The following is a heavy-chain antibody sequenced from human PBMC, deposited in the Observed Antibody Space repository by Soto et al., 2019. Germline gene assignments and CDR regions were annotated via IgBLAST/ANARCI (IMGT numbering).Heavy chain of an antibody. CDR3: AKAYDSRQGCDY. CDR2: TSYDGSSK. D-gene: IGHD3-9*01. Sequence: QVQLVESGGGVVQPGRSLRLSCAASGFTFSSYGMHWVRQAPGKGLEWVAVTSYDGSSKYYGDSVKGRFTISRDNSKNTLYLQMNSLRAEDTAVYYCAKAYDSRQGCDYWGQGTLVTVSS. J-gene: IGHJ4*02. V-gene: IGHV3-30*18. CDR1: GFTFSSYG.